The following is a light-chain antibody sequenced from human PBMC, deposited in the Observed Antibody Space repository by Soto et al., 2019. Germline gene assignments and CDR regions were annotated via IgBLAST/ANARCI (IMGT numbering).Light chain of an antibody. Sequence: QSVLTQPASVSGSPGQSITISCTGTTTVIRRYNYVSWYQHHPDKAPKLILYEVSNRPSGVSDRFSGSKSGTTASLTISGLQPEDEASYYCSSYTSSGTLVFGGGTKLTVL. CDR3: SSYTSSGTLV. V-gene: IGLV2-14*01. CDR1: TTVIRRYNY. CDR2: EVS. J-gene: IGLJ2*01.